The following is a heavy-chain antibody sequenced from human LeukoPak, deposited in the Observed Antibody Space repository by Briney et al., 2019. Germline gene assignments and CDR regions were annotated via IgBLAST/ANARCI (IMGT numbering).Heavy chain of an antibody. V-gene: IGHV4-59*01. CDR3: ARVAGAHIQLWLGDYYDSSGLFDY. CDR1: GGSISSYY. D-gene: IGHD3-22*01. CDR2: IYYSGST. Sequence: PSETLSLTCTVSGGSISSYYWSWIRQPPGKGLEWIGYIYYSGSTNYNPSLKSRVTISVDTSKNQFSLKLSSVTAADTAVYYCARVAGAHIQLWLGDYYDSSGLFDYWGQGTLVTVSS. J-gene: IGHJ4*02.